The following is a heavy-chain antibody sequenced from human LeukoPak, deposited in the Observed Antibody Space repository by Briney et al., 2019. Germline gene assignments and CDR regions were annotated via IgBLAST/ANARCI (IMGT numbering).Heavy chain of an antibody. V-gene: IGHV3-23*01. CDR3: AKQGFGC. J-gene: IGHJ4*02. Sequence: GGSLRLSCTASGFTLSSYAMSWVRQAAAEGLAWVSTLSGTADNTNYAAAVKGGFTISRDNSKNTMYLQMNSLRAEDTAVYYCAKQGFGCWGQGTLVTVSS. CDR1: GFTLSSYA. CDR2: LSGTADNT.